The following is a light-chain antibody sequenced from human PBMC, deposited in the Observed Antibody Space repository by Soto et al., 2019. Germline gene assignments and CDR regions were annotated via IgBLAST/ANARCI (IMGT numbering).Light chain of an antibody. CDR2: NNN. V-gene: IGLV1-44*01. Sequence: QSVLTQPPSASGTPGQRVTISCSGSSSNIGSNAVNWYQQLPGTAPKLLIYNNNQRPSGVPDRFSGSKSGTSASLAISGLQSEDEADYYCVAWDDSVNALFGGGTKVTVL. CDR1: SSNIGSNA. J-gene: IGLJ2*01. CDR3: VAWDDSVNAL.